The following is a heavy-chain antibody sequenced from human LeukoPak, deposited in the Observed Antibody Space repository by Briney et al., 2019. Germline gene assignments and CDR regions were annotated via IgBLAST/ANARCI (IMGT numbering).Heavy chain of an antibody. CDR1: GFSFTSYA. CDR3: AKLSGSYPWYFDY. J-gene: IGHJ4*02. V-gene: IGHV3-23*01. Sequence: GRSLRLSCAASGFSFTSYAMSWVRQAPGHGLEWVSAISASGGSTYYANSVKGRFTISRDNSKKTLNLQMNSLRAEDTAVYYGAKLSGSYPWYFDYWGQGTLVTVSS. CDR2: ISASGGST. D-gene: IGHD1-26*01.